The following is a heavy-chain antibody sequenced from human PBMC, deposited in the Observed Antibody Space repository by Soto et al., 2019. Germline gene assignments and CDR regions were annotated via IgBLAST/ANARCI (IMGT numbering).Heavy chain of an antibody. Sequence: GVADGSLADNSGWTWVRQPPGQGLEWIGEIYRTGSTNYNPSLKSRVTISLDKSENQFSLKVTSLTAADTAVYYCASRDPGISVDHWGQGTLVTVS. J-gene: IGHJ5*02. CDR3: ASRDPGISVDH. D-gene: IGHD1-26*01. CDR2: IYRTGST. V-gene: IGHV4-4*02. CDR1: DGSLADNSG.